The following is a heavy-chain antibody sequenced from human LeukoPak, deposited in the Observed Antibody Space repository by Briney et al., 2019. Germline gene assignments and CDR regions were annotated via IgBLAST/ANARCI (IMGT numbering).Heavy chain of an antibody. Sequence: KTGGSLRLSCAASGFTFSSYSMNWVRQAPGKGLEWVSSISSSSSYIYYADSVKGRFTISRDNAKNSLYLQMNSLRAEDTAVYYCARDQGIVVVPAAIAYYYGMDVWGQGTTVTVSS. CDR2: ISSSSSYI. CDR3: ARDQGIVVVPAAIAYYYGMDV. D-gene: IGHD2-2*01. J-gene: IGHJ6*02. V-gene: IGHV3-21*01. CDR1: GFTFSSYS.